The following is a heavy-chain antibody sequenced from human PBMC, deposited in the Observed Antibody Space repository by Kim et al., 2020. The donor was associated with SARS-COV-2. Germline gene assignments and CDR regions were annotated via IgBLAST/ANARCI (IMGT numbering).Heavy chain of an antibody. D-gene: IGHD3-16*01. V-gene: IGHV3-9*01. Sequence: GGSLRLSCAASGFVFDDYVMHWVRQAPGKGLEWVSGISWNSVDKGYADSVKGRFTISRDNAKQILYLQMNSLRVEDTAVYHCAKALTGGAQSYHYMDVWG. CDR1: GFVFDDYV. CDR3: AKALTGGAQSYHYMDV. CDR2: ISWNSVDK. J-gene: IGHJ6*03.